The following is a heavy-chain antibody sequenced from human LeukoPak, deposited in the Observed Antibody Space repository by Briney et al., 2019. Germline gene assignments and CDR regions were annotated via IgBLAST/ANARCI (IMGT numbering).Heavy chain of an antibody. CDR1: GFSFSRFG. D-gene: IGHD1-1*01. CDR3: ARAPSTALGAFDV. CDR2: IWYDGSNT. Sequence: PGGSLRLSCAASGFSFSRFGMHWVRQAPGKGLEWVALIWYDGSNTYHADSVKGRFTISRDNSKNMLYVQMNNLRAVDTAVYYCARAPSTALGAFDVWGQGTMVTVSS. J-gene: IGHJ3*01. V-gene: IGHV3-33*01.